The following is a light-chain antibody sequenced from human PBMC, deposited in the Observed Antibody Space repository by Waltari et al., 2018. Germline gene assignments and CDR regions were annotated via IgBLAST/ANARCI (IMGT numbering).Light chain of an antibody. V-gene: IGLV2-8*01. CDR3: SSYAGSNKGV. CDR1: SSDVGGYNY. J-gene: IGLJ3*02. CDR2: EVT. Sequence: QSALTQPPSASGSPGQSVTISCPGTSSDVGGYNYGSWNQQHPGKAPKLMLYEVTKRPSGVTDRFSGSKSGNTASLTVSGLQAEDEADYYCSSYAGSNKGVFGGGTKLTVL.